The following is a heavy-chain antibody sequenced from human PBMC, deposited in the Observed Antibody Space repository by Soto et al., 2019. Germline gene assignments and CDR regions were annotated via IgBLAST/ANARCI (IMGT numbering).Heavy chain of an antibody. D-gene: IGHD3-10*01. CDR1: GFTFTSYG. CDR2: ISIYNDNT. V-gene: IGHV1-18*04. Sequence: VQLVQSGSEVKKPGASVKVSCKASGFTFTSYGISWVRQAPGQGLEWMAWISIYNDNTKYAQKFQGRITMTTDTCTRTADMELRSLRSDGTAVYYCARDAYYFGSGTYDGGMDVWGHATTVTVSS. CDR3: ARDAYYFGSGTYDGGMDV. J-gene: IGHJ6*02.